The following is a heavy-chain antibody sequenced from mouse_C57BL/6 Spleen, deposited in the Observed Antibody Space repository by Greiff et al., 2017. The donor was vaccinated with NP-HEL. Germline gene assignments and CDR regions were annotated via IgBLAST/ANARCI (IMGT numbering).Heavy chain of an antibody. D-gene: IGHD1-1*01. Sequence: EVKLVESGTVLARPGASVKMSCKTSGYTFTSYWMHWVKQRPGQGLEWIGAIYPGNSDTSYNQKFKGKAKLTAVTSASTAYMELSSLTNEDSAVYYCTRETTVVATNAMDYWGQGTSVTVSS. CDR2: IYPGNSDT. CDR3: TRETTVVATNAMDY. CDR1: GYTFTSYW. V-gene: IGHV1-5*01. J-gene: IGHJ4*01.